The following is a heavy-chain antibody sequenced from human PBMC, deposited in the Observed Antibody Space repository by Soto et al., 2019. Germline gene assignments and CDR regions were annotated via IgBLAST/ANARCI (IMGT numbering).Heavy chain of an antibody. V-gene: IGHV4-59*01. CDR1: GGSISSYY. J-gene: IGHJ6*02. Sequence: SETLSLTCTVSGGSISSYYWSWIRQPPGKGLDWIGYIYYSGSTNYNPSLKSRVTISVDTSKNQFSLYLQMNSLRAEDTAVYFCAKVPPVAGRPMLEYYYYGMDVWGQGTTVTVSS. CDR3: AKVPPVAGRPMLEYYYYGMDV. CDR2: IYYSGST. D-gene: IGHD6-6*01.